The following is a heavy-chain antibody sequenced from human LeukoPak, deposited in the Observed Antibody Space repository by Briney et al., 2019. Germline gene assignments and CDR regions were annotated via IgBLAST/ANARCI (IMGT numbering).Heavy chain of an antibody. D-gene: IGHD6-19*01. J-gene: IGHJ4*02. CDR3: ARTGGGIGWFGTIDS. CDR2: IYTSGAT. Sequence: SETLSLTCTVSGGSISSGSYYWTWIRQPAGKGLEWIGHIYTSGATSYNPSLQSRVTISVDTSKHEFSLKLTSLTAADTAVYYCARTGGGIGWFGTIDSWGQGTLVTVSS. V-gene: IGHV4-61*09. CDR1: GGSISSGSYY.